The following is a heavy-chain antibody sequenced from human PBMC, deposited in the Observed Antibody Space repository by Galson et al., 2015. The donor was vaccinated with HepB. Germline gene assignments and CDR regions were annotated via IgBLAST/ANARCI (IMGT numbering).Heavy chain of an antibody. CDR1: GFTFSNAW. CDR3: TTDATMIVVVHSPSDAFDI. J-gene: IGHJ3*02. CDR2: IKSKTDGGTT. D-gene: IGHD3-22*01. V-gene: IGHV3-15*01. Sequence: SLRLSCAASGFTFSNAWMSWVRQAPGKGLEWVGRIKSKTDGGTTDYAAPVKGRFTISRDDSKNTLYLQMNSLKTEDTAVYYCTTDATMIVVVHSPSDAFDIWGQGTMVTVSS.